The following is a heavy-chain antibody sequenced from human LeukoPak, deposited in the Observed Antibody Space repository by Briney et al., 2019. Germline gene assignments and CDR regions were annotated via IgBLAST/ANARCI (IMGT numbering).Heavy chain of an antibody. D-gene: IGHD3-3*01. J-gene: IGHJ4*02. CDR3: AKNHDFWSGYSD. V-gene: IGHV3-23*01. Sequence: GGSLRLSCVVSGFTFSTHAMTWVRQAPGKGLERVSDISGPGGTTYYAASVKGRFTISRDNSKNTLFLQMNSLRAEDTAVYYCAKNHDFWSGYSDWGQGTLVTVSS. CDR1: GFTFSTHA. CDR2: ISGPGGTT.